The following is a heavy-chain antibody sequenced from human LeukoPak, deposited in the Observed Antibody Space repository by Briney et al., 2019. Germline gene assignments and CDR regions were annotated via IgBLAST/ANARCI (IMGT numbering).Heavy chain of an antibody. CDR1: GFTFSSYA. CDR2: ISGSGGST. Sequence: PGGSLRLSCAASGFTFSSYAMRWVRQAPGKGLEWVSSISGSGGSTYYADSVKGRFTISRDNSKNTLYLQMNSLRAEDTAVYYCAKDWDYYGSGSYSDYWRQGPLLSVSS. J-gene: IGHJ4*02. V-gene: IGHV3-23*01. D-gene: IGHD3-10*01. CDR3: AKDWDYYGSGSYSDY.